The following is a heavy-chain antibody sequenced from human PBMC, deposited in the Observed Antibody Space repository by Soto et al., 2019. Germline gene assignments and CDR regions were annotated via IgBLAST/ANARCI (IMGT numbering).Heavy chain of an antibody. CDR3: AKGGGSVYSSIDY. CDR1: GFTFSSCS. D-gene: IGHD3-3*01. Sequence: PGGSLGLSCAASGFTFSSCSVSWVRQAPGKGLEWVSAISGSGGSTFYADSVKGRFTISRDNSKNTLYLQMNSLRADDTAVYYCAKGGGSVYSSIDYWGQGTPVTVSS. CDR2: ISGSGGST. J-gene: IGHJ4*02. V-gene: IGHV3-23*01.